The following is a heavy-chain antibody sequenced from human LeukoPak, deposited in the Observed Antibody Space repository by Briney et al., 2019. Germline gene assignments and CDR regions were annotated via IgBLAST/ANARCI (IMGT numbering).Heavy chain of an antibody. CDR2: ISGSGGST. CDR3: AKDITVAVAPFYFDY. V-gene: IGHV3-23*01. J-gene: IGHJ4*02. Sequence: GGSLRLSCAASGFTFSSYGMSWVRQAPGKGLEWVSVISGSGGSTYYTDSVKGRFTISRDNSKNTLYLQMNSLRAEDTAVYYCAKDITVAVAPFYFDYWGQGTLVTVSS. CDR1: GFTFSSYG. D-gene: IGHD6-19*01.